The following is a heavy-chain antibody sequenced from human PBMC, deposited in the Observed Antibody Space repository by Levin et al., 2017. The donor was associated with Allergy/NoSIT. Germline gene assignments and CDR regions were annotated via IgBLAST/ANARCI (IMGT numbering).Heavy chain of an antibody. J-gene: IGHJ3*01. V-gene: IGHV3-64D*06. Sequence: HPGGSLRLSCSVSGVIFNTYAMHWVRQAPGKGLEYVSAISSNGDSTYYADSVKGRFAISRDNSKNTLHLQMSSVRPEDTAVYYCVRAPWGWQQLLREDAFDAWGQGTMVTVSS. CDR2: ISSNGDST. CDR3: VRAPWGWQQLLREDAFDA. CDR1: GVIFNTYA. D-gene: IGHD6-13*01.